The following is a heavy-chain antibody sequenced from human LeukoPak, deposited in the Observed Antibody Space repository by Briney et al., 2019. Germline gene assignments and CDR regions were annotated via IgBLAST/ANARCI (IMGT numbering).Heavy chain of an antibody. CDR3: ARDPETYYYDSSGYYPFDY. Sequence: GASVKVSCXASGYTFTGYYMHWVRQAPGQGLEWMGRINPNSGGTNYAQKFQGRVTMTRDTSISTAYMELSRLRSDDTAVYYCARDPETYYYDSSGYYPFDYWGQGTLVTVSS. V-gene: IGHV1-2*06. J-gene: IGHJ4*02. CDR1: GYTFTGYY. D-gene: IGHD3-22*01. CDR2: INPNSGGT.